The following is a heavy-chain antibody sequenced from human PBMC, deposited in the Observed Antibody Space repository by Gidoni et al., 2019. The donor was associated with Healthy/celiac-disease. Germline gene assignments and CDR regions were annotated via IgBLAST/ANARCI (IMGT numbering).Heavy chain of an antibody. J-gene: IGHJ3*02. CDR1: GGSISSSSYY. CDR2: IYYSGST. CDR3: ASPGPRGYSYGEDAFDI. Sequence: QLQLQESGPGLVKPSETLSLTCTVSGGSISSSSYYWGWIRQPPGKGLEWIGSIYYSGSTYYNPSLKSRVTISVDTSKNQFSLKLSSVTAADTAVYYCASPGPRGYSYGEDAFDIWGQGTMVTVSS. V-gene: IGHV4-39*01. D-gene: IGHD5-18*01.